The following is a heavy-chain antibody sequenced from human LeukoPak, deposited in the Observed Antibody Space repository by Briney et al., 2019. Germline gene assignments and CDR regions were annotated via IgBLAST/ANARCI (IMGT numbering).Heavy chain of an antibody. D-gene: IGHD6-13*01. J-gene: IGHJ5*02. V-gene: IGHV4-39*07. CDR1: GGSISISNYY. CDR2: MSYSGRT. Sequence: SETLSLTCTVSGGSISISNYYWGWIRQPPGKGLEWIGSMSYSGRTYYNPSLKTRVTVSLDTSKNQFSLNLISVTAADTAVYYCARDYIAAAGIGWFDPWGQGTLVTVSS. CDR3: ARDYIAAAGIGWFDP.